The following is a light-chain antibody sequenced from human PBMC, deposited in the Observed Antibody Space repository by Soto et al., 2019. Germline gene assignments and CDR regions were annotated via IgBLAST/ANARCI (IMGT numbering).Light chain of an antibody. CDR1: QTVNSNY. CDR3: QQYGTSPLT. V-gene: IGKV3-20*01. CDR2: GAS. Sequence: EIGLTQSPGTLSLSPGERATLSCRASQTVNSNYLAWYQQRPGQSPRLLISGASIRAPGIPNRFCGSGSRADFTLTITRLEPEDFAVYYCQQYGTSPLTFGGGTRVDI. J-gene: IGKJ4*01.